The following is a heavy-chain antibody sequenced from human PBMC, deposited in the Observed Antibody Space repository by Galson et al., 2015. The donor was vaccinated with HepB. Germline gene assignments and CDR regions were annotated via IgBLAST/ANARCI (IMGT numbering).Heavy chain of an antibody. CDR3: AREQWLLPFDY. CDR1: GFTFSSYW. V-gene: IGHV3-74*01. Sequence: SLRLSCAASGFTFSSYWVHWVRQAPGKGLVWVSRINSDGSSTSYADSVKGRFTISRDNAKNTLYLQMNSLRAEDTAVYYCAREQWLLPFDYWGQGTLVTVSS. CDR2: INSDGSST. D-gene: IGHD6-19*01. J-gene: IGHJ4*02.